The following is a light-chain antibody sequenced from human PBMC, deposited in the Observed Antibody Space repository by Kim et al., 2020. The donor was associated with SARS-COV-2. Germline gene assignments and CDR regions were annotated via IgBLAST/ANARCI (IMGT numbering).Light chain of an antibody. Sequence: QPVLTQPPSASASLGASVTLTCTLSSGYSNYKVDWYQQRPGEGPRFVMRVGTGGIVGSKGDGIPDRFSVLGSGLNRYLTIKNIQEEDESDYHCGADHGSGSNFGRVFGGGTQLTVL. V-gene: IGLV9-49*01. CDR3: GADHGSGSNFGRV. CDR2: VGTGGIVG. J-gene: IGLJ3*02. CDR1: SGYSNYK.